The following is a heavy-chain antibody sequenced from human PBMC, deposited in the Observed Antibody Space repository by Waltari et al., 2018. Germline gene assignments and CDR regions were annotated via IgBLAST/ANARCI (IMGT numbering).Heavy chain of an antibody. CDR2: IYWNDDK. J-gene: IGHJ4*02. CDR3: AKIPPVLYALGYCSSTSCYTGDY. D-gene: IGHD2-2*02. CDR1: GFSLSTSGVG. Sequence: QITLKESGPTLVKPTQTLTPTCTFSGFSLSTSGVGVGWIRQPPGKALEWLALIYWNDDKRYSPSLKSRLTITKDTSKNQVVLTMTNMDPVDTATYYCAKIPPVLYALGYCSSTSCYTGDYWGQGTLVTVSS. V-gene: IGHV2-5*01.